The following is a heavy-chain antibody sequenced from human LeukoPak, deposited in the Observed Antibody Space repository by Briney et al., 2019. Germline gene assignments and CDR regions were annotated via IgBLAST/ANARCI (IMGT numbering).Heavy chain of an antibody. D-gene: IGHD3/OR15-3a*01. CDR2: IYYSGTT. J-gene: IGHJ6*03. V-gene: IGHV4-39*07. CDR3: ARDKGGLGRGYYYMDV. Sequence: PSETLSLTCTVSNGSISSSSYYWGWIRQPPGKGLEWIGSIYYSGTTYYNPSLKSRVTISLDTSKNQFSLKLSSVTAADTAVYYCARDKGGLGRGYYYMDVWGKGTTVTVSS. CDR1: NGSISSSSYY.